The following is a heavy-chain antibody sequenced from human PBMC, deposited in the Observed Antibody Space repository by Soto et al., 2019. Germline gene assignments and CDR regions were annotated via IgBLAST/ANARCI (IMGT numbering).Heavy chain of an antibody. Sequence: QVQLVQSGAEVKKPGSSVKVSCKASGGTFSSYTIRSVRQSPGQGLEWMGRIIPILGIANYAQKFQGIVTITADKSTTTAYMELSSLRSAYTAVYYCASSMDGDTIGDPCGQGTLVTVSS. V-gene: IGHV1-69*02. CDR1: GGTFSSYT. D-gene: IGHD3-3*01. J-gene: IGHJ5*02. CDR3: ASSMDGDTIGDP. CDR2: IIPILGIA.